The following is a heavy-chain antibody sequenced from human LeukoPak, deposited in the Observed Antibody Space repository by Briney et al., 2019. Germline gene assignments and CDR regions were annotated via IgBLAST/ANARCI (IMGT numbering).Heavy chain of an antibody. Sequence: GASVKVSCKASGYTFTSYYMHWVRQATGQGLEWMGWMNPNSGNTGYAQKFQGRVTITRNTSISTAYMELSSLRSEDTAVYYCARGDPSNYDFWSGYYRTGWFDPWGQGTLVTVSS. V-gene: IGHV1-8*03. CDR1: GYTFTSYY. D-gene: IGHD3-3*01. CDR3: ARGDPSNYDFWSGYYRTGWFDP. CDR2: MNPNSGNT. J-gene: IGHJ5*02.